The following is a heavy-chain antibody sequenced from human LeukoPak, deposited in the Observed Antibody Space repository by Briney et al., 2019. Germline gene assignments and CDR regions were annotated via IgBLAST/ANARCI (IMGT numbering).Heavy chain of an antibody. CDR1: GDSITSTPYY. CDR3: ARGNGWVCSSTSCYNWFDP. J-gene: IGHJ5*02. Sequence: SETLSLTCTVSGDSITSTPYYWGWIRQSPGKGQEWIGIIYYSGSTNYNPSLKSRVTISVDTSKNQFSLKLSSVTAADTAVYYCARGNGWVCSSTSCYNWFDPWGQGTLVTVSS. D-gene: IGHD2-2*01. CDR2: IYYSGST. V-gene: IGHV4-39*07.